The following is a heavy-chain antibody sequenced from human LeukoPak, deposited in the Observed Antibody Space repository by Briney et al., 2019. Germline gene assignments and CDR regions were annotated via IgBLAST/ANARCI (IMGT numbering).Heavy chain of an antibody. J-gene: IGHJ4*02. V-gene: IGHV3-48*01. CDR2: ISGSGSTI. CDR3: ARVDDYGDRSHDY. Sequence: PGGSLRLSCAASGFTFSSYGMSWVRQAPGKGLEWVSGISGSGSTIYYADSVKGRFTISRDNAKNSLYLQMNSLRAEDTAVYYCARVDDYGDRSHDYWGQGTLVTVSS. D-gene: IGHD4-17*01. CDR1: GFTFSSYG.